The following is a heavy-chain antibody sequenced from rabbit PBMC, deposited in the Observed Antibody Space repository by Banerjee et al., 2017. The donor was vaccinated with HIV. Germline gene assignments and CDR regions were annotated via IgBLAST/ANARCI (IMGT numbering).Heavy chain of an antibody. D-gene: IGHD6-1*01. V-gene: IGHV1S45*01. J-gene: IGHJ4*01. Sequence: QEQLEESGGDLVKPEGSLTLTCTASGFTISSYHMGWVRQAPGKGLEWIGEIYTGSSGSAYYASWAKGRFTISKTSSTTVTLQMTSLTAADTATYFCARGPAGYGAYGYAYFNLWGPGTLVTVS. CDR3: ARGPAGYGAYGYAYFNL. CDR1: GFTISSYH. CDR2: IYTGSSGSA.